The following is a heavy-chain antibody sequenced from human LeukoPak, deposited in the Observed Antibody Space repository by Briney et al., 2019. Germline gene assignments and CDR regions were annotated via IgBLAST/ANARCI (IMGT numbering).Heavy chain of an antibody. V-gene: IGHV1-8*02. Sequence: WASVKVSCKASGGTFSSYAISWVRQTTGQGLEWMGWMNPNSGNTGYAQKFQGRVTMTRNTSVSTAYMELSSLRSEDTAVYYCAREWVYYDSSGYPDAFDIWGQGTMVTVSS. CDR2: MNPNSGNT. CDR1: GGTFSSYA. D-gene: IGHD3-22*01. J-gene: IGHJ3*02. CDR3: AREWVYYDSSGYPDAFDI.